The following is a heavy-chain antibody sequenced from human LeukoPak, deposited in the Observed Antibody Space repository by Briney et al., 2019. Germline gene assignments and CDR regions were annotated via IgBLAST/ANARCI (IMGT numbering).Heavy chain of an antibody. Sequence: PGGSLRLSCAASGFTLSSYSMNWVRQAPGKGLEWVSSISSSSSYIYYADSVKGRFTISRDNAKNSLYLQMNSLRAEDTAVYYCARDYSGYDSGFDYWGQGTLVTVSS. CDR1: GFTLSSYS. CDR2: ISSSSSYI. CDR3: ARDYSGYDSGFDY. V-gene: IGHV3-21*01. D-gene: IGHD5-12*01. J-gene: IGHJ4*02.